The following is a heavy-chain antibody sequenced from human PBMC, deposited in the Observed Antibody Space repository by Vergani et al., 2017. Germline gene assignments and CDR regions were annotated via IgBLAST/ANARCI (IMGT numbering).Heavy chain of an antibody. CDR1: GFSFGDYA. Sequence: EVQLVESGGGLVPPGRSLRLSCAASGFSFGDYAMHWVRQAPGKGLEWVSGISWNSGSIGYADSVKGRFTISRDNAKNSLYLQMNSLRAEDTALYYCARVRGDNKQMVMYYFDYWGQGTLVTVSS. CDR2: ISWNSGSI. V-gene: IGHV3-9*01. J-gene: IGHJ4*02. D-gene: IGHD2-8*01. CDR3: ARVRGDNKQMVMYYFDY.